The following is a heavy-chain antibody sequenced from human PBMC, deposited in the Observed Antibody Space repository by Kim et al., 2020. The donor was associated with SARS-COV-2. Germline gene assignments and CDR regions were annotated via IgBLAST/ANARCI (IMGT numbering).Heavy chain of an antibody. J-gene: IGHJ4*01. CDR3: ARQPCGSSRFDY. CDR1: GGSIASSTYY. V-gene: IGHV4-39*01. Sequence: SETLSLTCAVSGGSIASSTYYWHWLRQPPEKGLEYIGTIYYTGSTYYNPSLKNRVTISVDTSKTQFSLKVTSVTAADTAVYFCARQPCGSSRFDYWGHGALVTVSS. D-gene: IGHD6-6*01. CDR2: IYYTGST.